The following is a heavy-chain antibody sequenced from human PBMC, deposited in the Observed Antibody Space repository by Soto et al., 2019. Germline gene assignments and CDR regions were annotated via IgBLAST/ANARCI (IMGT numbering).Heavy chain of an antibody. V-gene: IGHV3-66*01. CDR1: GFTVSSNY. CDR2: IYSGGST. J-gene: IGHJ4*02. D-gene: IGHD3-9*01. Sequence: PGGSLRLSCAASGFTVSSNYMSWVRQAPGKGLEWVSVIYSGGSTYYADSVKGRFTISRDNSKNTLYLQMNSLRAEDTAVYYCARSHGYYDILTVDYWGQGTLVTVSS. CDR3: ARSHGYYDILTVDY.